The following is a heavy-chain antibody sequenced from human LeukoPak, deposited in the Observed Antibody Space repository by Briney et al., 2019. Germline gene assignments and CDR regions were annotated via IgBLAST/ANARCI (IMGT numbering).Heavy chain of an antibody. CDR3: ATLIVGATKFDY. CDR1: GFTFSSYG. Sequence: PGRSLRLSCAASGFTFSSYGTHWVRQAPGKGLEWVAVISYDGSNKHYADSVKGRFTISRDNSKNTLYLQMNSLRAEDTAVYYCATLIVGATKFDYWGQGTLVTVSS. D-gene: IGHD1-26*01. J-gene: IGHJ4*02. V-gene: IGHV3-30*03. CDR2: ISYDGSNK.